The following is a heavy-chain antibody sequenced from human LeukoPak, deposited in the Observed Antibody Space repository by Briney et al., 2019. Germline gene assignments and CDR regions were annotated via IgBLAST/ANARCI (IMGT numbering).Heavy chain of an antibody. J-gene: IGHJ4*02. Sequence: ASVKVSCKASGYTFTGYYMHWVRQAPGQGLELMGWINPNSGGTNYAQKFQGRVTMTRDTSISTAYMELSRLRSDDTAVYYCARVARDEYYDILTGYYSRHFDYWGQGTLVTVSS. CDR3: ARVARDEYYDILTGYYSRHFDY. V-gene: IGHV1-2*02. CDR1: GYTFTGYY. D-gene: IGHD3-9*01. CDR2: INPNSGGT.